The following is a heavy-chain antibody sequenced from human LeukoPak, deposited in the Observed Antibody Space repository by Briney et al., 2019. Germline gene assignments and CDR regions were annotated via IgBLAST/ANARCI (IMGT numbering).Heavy chain of an antibody. CDR2: ISGGASSI. CDR1: GFTFSDYY. J-gene: IGHJ4*02. CDR3: ARVGHRWQGDY. Sequence: PGGSLRLSCVASGFTFSDYYMSWIRQAPGKGLECVSYISGGASSIDYADSVKGRFTLSRDNAKNSLFLQMSSLRAEETAVYYCARVGHRWQGDYWGQGTLVTVSS. D-gene: IGHD4-23*01. V-gene: IGHV3-11*01.